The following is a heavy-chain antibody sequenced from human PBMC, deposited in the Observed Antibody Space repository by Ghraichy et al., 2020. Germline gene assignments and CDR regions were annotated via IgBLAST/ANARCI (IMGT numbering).Heavy chain of an antibody. Sequence: LSLTCAASGFTFGTYAMHWVRQAPGKGLEWVTFISYDGSNENYADSVKGRFTISRDNSKNTLYVQMNSLRGEDTAVYYCARSIPVTGTFDYWGQGTLVTVSS. CDR3: ARSIPVTGTFDY. CDR2: ISYDGSNE. D-gene: IGHD6-19*01. CDR1: GFTFGTYA. V-gene: IGHV3-30*04. J-gene: IGHJ4*02.